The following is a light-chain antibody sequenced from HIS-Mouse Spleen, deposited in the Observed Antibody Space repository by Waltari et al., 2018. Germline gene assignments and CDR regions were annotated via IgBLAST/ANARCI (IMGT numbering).Light chain of an antibody. CDR2: QDS. CDR3: YSTDSSGNHRV. Sequence: SYELTQPPSVSVSPGQTASITCSGDKLGDKYACWYQQKPGQSPVLVIYQDSKRPSGIPERFSGASAGTMATLTISGGQVEDEADYYCYSTDSSGNHRVFGGGTKLTVL. CDR1: KLGDKY. V-gene: IGLV3-10*01. J-gene: IGLJ2*01.